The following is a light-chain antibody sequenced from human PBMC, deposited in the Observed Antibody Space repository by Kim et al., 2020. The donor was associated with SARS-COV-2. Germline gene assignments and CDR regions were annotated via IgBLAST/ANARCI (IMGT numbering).Light chain of an antibody. V-gene: IGLV2-11*03. CDR3: CSYTGTYTLVV. CDR1: SSDVVGYNS. Sequence: QSVTISCTGTSSDVVGYNSVSWYQQHPGKAPKLMIYDVNKRPSGVPNRFSGSKSGNTASLTISGLQAEDEADYYCCSYTGTYTLVVFGGGTQLTVL. CDR2: DVN. J-gene: IGLJ2*01.